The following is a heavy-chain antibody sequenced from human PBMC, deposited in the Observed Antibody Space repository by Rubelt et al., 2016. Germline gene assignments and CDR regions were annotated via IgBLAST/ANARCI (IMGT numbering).Heavy chain of an antibody. Sequence: QVQLVQSGAEVKKPGASVKVSCKASGYTFTSYGISWVRQAPGQGLEWMGWISAYNGNTNYAQKLQGRVTMTTDTSVSTAYMALRSQGSGDTAVYYCAGCRRARGAVAGGWDYWGQGTLVTVSS. V-gene: IGHV1-18*01. CDR3: AGCRRARGAVAGGWDY. J-gene: IGHJ4*02. D-gene: IGHD6-19*01. CDR2: ISAYNGNT. CDR1: GYTFTSYG.